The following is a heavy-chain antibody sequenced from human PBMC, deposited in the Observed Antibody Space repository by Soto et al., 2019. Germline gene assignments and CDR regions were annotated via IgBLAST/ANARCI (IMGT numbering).Heavy chain of an antibody. CDR1: GFTFDDYA. J-gene: IGHJ4*02. CDR2: ISWSGASI. CDR3: ANLPLYGSGFDC. D-gene: IGHD3-10*01. V-gene: IGHV3-9*01. Sequence: EVQLVESGGGLVQPGRSLRLSCAASGFTFDDYAIHWVRQAPGRGLAWVAGISWSGASIGYADSVKGRFTISRDNAKNSLHLQMNSLRSEDTALYYCANLPLYGSGFDCWGQGTLVTVSS.